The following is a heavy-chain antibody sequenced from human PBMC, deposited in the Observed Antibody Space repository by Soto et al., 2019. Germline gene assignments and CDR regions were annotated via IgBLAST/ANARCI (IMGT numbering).Heavy chain of an antibody. CDR2: ISYDGSNK. CDR1: GFTFSSYG. CDR3: AKVGSGGSCYSCWFDP. V-gene: IGHV3-30*18. J-gene: IGHJ5*02. Sequence: QVQLVESGGGVVQPGRSLRLSCAASGFTFSSYGMHWVRQAPGKGLEWVAVISYDGSNKYYADSVKGRFTISRDNSKNTLYLQMNSLRAEDTAVYYCAKVGSGGSCYSCWFDPWGQGTLVTVSS. D-gene: IGHD2-15*01.